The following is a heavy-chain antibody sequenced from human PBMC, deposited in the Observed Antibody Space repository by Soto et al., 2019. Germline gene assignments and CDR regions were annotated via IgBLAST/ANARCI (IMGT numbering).Heavy chain of an antibody. D-gene: IGHD2-8*01. CDR2: TSGSGVNT. J-gene: IGHJ4*02. V-gene: IGHV3-23*01. CDR3: AIDTYCANGVCYKFDY. Sequence: EVQLLESGGGLVQPGGSLRVSCAASGFTFSTYAITWVRQSPGKGLEWVSGTSGSGVNTYYADSVKGRFTISRDNSKNTLYRQMDSLRAEDTAVYYCAIDTYCANGVCYKFDYWGQGTLVTVSS. CDR1: GFTFSTYA.